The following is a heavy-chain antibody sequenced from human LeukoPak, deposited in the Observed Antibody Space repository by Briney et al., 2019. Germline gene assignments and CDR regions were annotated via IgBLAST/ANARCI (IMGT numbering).Heavy chain of an antibody. CDR2: INHSGST. Sequence: SETLSLTCAVYGGSFSGYYWSWIRQPPGKGLEWIGEINHSGSTNYNPSLKSRVTISVDTSKNQFSLKLSSVTAADTAVHYCARGRSYYVSYFDYWAQGTLVTVSS. CDR3: ARGRSYYVSYFDY. D-gene: IGHD1-26*01. V-gene: IGHV4-34*01. J-gene: IGHJ4*02. CDR1: GGSFSGYY.